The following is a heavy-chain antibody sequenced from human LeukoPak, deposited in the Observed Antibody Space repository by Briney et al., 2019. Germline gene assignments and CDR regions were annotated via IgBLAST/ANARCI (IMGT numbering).Heavy chain of an antibody. Sequence: GRSLRLSCAASGFTFSSYAMHWVRQAPGKGLEWVAVISYDGSNKYYADSMKGRFTISRDNSKNTLYLQMNNLRAEDTAVYYCARDVLSYGSASYYFLRGQGTLVTVSS. D-gene: IGHD3-10*01. V-gene: IGHV3-30-3*01. CDR2: ISYDGSNK. CDR3: ARDVLSYGSASYYFL. J-gene: IGHJ4*02. CDR1: GFTFSSYA.